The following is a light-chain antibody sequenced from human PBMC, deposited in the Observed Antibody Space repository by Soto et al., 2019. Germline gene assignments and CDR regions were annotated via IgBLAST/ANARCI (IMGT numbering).Light chain of an antibody. Sequence: DIVMTQSPDSLAVSLGERATINCKSSQSVLYSPNNKNYLAWYQHIPGQPPKMLIYWASIRESGVPDRFSGSGSGTDFTLTISSLQSEDVAVYYCQQYYTNSWSFGQGTKVEIK. V-gene: IGKV4-1*01. J-gene: IGKJ1*01. CDR2: WAS. CDR1: QSVLYSPNNKNY. CDR3: QQYYTNSWS.